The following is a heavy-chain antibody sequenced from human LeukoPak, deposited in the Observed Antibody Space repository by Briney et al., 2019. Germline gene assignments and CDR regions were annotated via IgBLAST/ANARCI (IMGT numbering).Heavy chain of an antibody. CDR3: ARDRGRSGYDWDAFDI. CDR1: GYTFTGYY. J-gene: IGHJ3*02. V-gene: IGHV1-2*04. Sequence: ASVKVSCTASGYTFTGYYMHWVRQAPGQGLEWMGWINPNSGGTNYAQKFQGWVTMTRDTSISTAYMELSRLRSDDTAVYYCARDRGRSGYDWDAFDIWGQGTMVTVSS. CDR2: INPNSGGT. D-gene: IGHD5-12*01.